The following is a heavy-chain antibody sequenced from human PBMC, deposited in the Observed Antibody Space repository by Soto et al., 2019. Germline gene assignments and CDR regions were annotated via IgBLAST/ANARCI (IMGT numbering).Heavy chain of an antibody. D-gene: IGHD6-19*01. Sequence: PGGSLRLSCAASGFAFSSYSMNWVRQARGKGLEWVSSISGSGSYIYYGESVKGRFSTSRDNARKTLYLQMNSLRAEDTAVYFCASTAVSGADKADNWGQGTQVTVSS. J-gene: IGHJ4*02. CDR3: ASTAVSGADKADN. V-gene: IGHV3-21*01. CDR1: GFAFSSYS. CDR2: ISGSGSYI.